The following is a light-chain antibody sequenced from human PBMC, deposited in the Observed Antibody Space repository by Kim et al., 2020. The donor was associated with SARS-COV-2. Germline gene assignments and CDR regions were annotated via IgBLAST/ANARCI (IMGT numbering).Light chain of an antibody. J-gene: IGLJ3*02. Sequence: ALGQTVRLTCQGDSLRKYYATWYQQRPGQAPPLVLYGKYDRPSGIPDRFSGSASGNTASLTITGAQAEDEDDYYCSSRDSTGDHVVFGGGTQLTVL. CDR2: GKY. V-gene: IGLV3-19*01. CDR3: SSRDSTGDHVV. CDR1: SLRKYY.